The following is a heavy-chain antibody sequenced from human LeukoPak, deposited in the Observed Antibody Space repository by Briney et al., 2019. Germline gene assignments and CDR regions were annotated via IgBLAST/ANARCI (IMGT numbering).Heavy chain of an antibody. V-gene: IGHV4-59*08. J-gene: IGHJ4*02. CDR1: GGAISTYY. Sequence: SETLSLTCTVSGGAISTYYWSWIRQTPGMGLEWIGYIYYTGSTNYNPSLKSRVTISVDASKNQFSLKMSSMTAADTAVYYCARGTMVRGVPPIDYWGQGTLVTVSS. D-gene: IGHD3-10*01. CDR2: IYYTGST. CDR3: ARGTMVRGVPPIDY.